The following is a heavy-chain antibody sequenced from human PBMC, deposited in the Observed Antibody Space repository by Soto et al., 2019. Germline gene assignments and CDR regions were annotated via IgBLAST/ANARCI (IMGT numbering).Heavy chain of an antibody. CDR1: GFTFSKAW. J-gene: IGHJ6*02. V-gene: IGHV3-15*01. D-gene: IGHD2-2*02. CDR3: TTDPDPIHCSSSSCHNAHYYGLDV. CDR2: IKSETDGGIR. Sequence: EVQLVESGGGLVKPGGSLRLSCATSGFTFSKAWMSWVRQAPGKGLEWVGRIKSETDGGIRDYAVPVKGRFTISRDDSKHTLYLQMNSLRIEDTAVYFSTTDPDPIHCSSSSCHNAHYYGLDVWGQGTTVTVSS.